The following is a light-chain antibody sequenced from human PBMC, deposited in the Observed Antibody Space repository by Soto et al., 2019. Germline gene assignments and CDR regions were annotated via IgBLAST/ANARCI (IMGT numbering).Light chain of an antibody. CDR1: QSVGRY. V-gene: IGKV3-20*01. J-gene: IGKJ4*01. Sequence: EIVLTQSPGTVSLSPGETATLSCKASQSVGRYVAWYQQKPGQAPRLLIYDASTRASGIPDRFSGSGSGTDFTLIVSRLEPEDFAVYYWQQYGASPDLTFGGGTKVEIE. CDR2: DAS. CDR3: QQYGASPDLT.